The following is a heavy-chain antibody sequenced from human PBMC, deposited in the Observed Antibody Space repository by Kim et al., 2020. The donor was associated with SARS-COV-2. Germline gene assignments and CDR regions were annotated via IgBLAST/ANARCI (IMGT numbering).Heavy chain of an antibody. Sequence: GGSLRLSCAASGFTFSNAWMSWVRQAPGKGLEWVGRIKSKTDGGTTDYAAPVKGRFTISRDDSKNTLYLQMNSLKTEDTAVYYCTTDLEGWIQLWYQFDYWGQGTLVTVSS. CDR2: IKSKTDGGTT. J-gene: IGHJ4*02. CDR1: GFTFSNAW. V-gene: IGHV3-15*01. D-gene: IGHD5-18*01. CDR3: TTDLEGWIQLWYQFDY.